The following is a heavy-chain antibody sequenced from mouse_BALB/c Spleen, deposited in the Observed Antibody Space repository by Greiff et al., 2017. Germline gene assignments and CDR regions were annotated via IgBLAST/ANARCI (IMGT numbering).Heavy chain of an antibody. CDR2: ISSGGSYT. Sequence: VQLKQSGGGLVKPGGSLKLSCAASGFTFSSYAMSWVRQSPEKRLEWVAEISSGGSYTYYPDTVTGRFTISRDNAKNTLYLEMSSLRSEDTAMYYCARIYYYGSRYYFDYWGQGTTLTVSS. J-gene: IGHJ2*01. D-gene: IGHD1-1*01. V-gene: IGHV5-9-4*01. CDR3: ARIYYYGSRYYFDY. CDR1: GFTFSSYA.